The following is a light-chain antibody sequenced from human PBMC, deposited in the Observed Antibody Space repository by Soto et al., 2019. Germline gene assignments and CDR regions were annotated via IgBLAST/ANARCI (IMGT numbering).Light chain of an antibody. CDR1: QSVDRK. V-gene: IGKV3-15*01. J-gene: IGKJ5*01. Sequence: EMVMTQSPATLSVSPGERATLSCRASQSVDRKLAWYQKKPGQAPRLLIYGASTRATGVPARFSGSGSGTAFTLTISSLQSEDFGVYYCQQYNKWPPLTFGQGTRLEIK. CDR2: GAS. CDR3: QQYNKWPPLT.